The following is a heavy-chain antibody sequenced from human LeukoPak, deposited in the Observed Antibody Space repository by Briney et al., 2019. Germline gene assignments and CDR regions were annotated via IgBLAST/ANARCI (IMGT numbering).Heavy chain of an antibody. CDR3: ARDKIAAVAGYYYYYGMDV. J-gene: IGHJ6*02. CDR2: ISAYNGNT. Sequence: ASVKVSCKASGYTFTSYGISWVRQAPGQGLEWMGWISAYNGNTNYAQKLQGRVTMTTDTSTSTAYMELRSLRSDDTAVYYCARDKIAAVAGYYYYYGMDVWGQGTTVTVSS. V-gene: IGHV1-18*01. D-gene: IGHD6-19*01. CDR1: GYTFTSYG.